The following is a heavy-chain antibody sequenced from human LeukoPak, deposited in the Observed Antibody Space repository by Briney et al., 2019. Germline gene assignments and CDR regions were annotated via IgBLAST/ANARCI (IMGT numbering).Heavy chain of an antibody. CDR3: ARDPPKNYYYGSGSYYPNDY. CDR1: GYTFTSYD. Sequence: ASVKVSCKASGYTFTSYDINWVRQATGQGLEWMGWMNPNSGNTGYAQKFQGRVTITRNTSISTAYMELSSLRSEDTAVYYCARDPPKNYYYGSGSYYPNDYWGQGTLVTVSS. CDR2: MNPNSGNT. V-gene: IGHV1-8*03. D-gene: IGHD3-10*01. J-gene: IGHJ4*02.